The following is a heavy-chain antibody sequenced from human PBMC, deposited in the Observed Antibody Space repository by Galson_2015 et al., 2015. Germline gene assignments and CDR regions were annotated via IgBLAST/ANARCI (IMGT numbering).Heavy chain of an antibody. Sequence: SLRLSCAASGFTFSDYYMSWIRQAPGKGLEWVSYISSSGSTIYYADSVKGRFTISRDNAKNSLYLQMNSLRAEDTAVYYCARGGYCSGGSCPVANYFYYGMDVWGQGTTVPVSS. CDR2: ISSSGSTI. CDR1: GFTFSDYY. CDR3: ARGGYCSGGSCPVANYFYYGMDV. V-gene: IGHV3-11*01. D-gene: IGHD2-15*01. J-gene: IGHJ6*02.